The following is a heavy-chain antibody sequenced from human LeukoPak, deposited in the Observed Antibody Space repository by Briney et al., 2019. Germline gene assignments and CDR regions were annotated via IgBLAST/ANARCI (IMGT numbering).Heavy chain of an antibody. CDR1: GFTFSSYS. Sequence: GVSLRLSCAASGFTFSSYSMNWVRQAPGKGLEWVSYISSSSSYIYYADSVKGRFTISRDNAKNSLYQQINSRRAEDTTVYYCATPVSIDDIVVVPAATDYWGQGTLVTASS. D-gene: IGHD2-2*01. V-gene: IGHV3-21*01. CDR2: ISSSSSYI. J-gene: IGHJ4*02. CDR3: ATPVSIDDIVVVPAATDY.